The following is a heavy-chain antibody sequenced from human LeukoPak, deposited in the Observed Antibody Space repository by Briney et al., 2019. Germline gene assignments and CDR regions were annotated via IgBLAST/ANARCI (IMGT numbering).Heavy chain of an antibody. CDR1: GYAFTSYY. CDR2: INPSGGST. J-gene: IGHJ4*02. D-gene: IGHD5-12*01. CDR3: ARRSYSGYDYFNY. Sequence: ASVKVSCKASGYAFTSYYMHWVRQAPGRGLEWMGIINPSGGSTSYAQKFQGRVTMTRDMSTSTVYMELSSLRSEDTAVYYCARRSYSGYDYFNYWGQGTLVTVSS. V-gene: IGHV1-46*01.